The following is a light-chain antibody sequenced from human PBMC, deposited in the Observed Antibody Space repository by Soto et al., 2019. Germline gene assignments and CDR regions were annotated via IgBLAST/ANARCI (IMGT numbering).Light chain of an antibody. V-gene: IGKV1-5*03. Sequence: DIQMTQSHSTLSGTVGDTVTITCRAIQTISSWLAWYQQQPGKAPKLLIYKASTLKSGVPSRFSGSGSETEFTLTISRLQPDDFATYFCHSRAFGQGTRLEIK. J-gene: IGKJ5*01. CDR1: QTISSW. CDR2: KAS. CDR3: HSRA.